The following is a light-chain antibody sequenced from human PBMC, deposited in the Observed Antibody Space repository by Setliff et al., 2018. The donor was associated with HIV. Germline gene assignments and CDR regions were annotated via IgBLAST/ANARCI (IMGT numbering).Light chain of an antibody. CDR2: EVN. V-gene: IGLV2-14*01. J-gene: IGLJ1*01. CDR1: SSDVGGYNY. CDR3: SSYTSSSTYV. Sequence: QSALAQSASVSGSPGQSITISCTGSSSDVGGYNYVSWFQQYPGKAPKLMIYEVNNRPLGVSDRFSGSKSGNTASLTISGLQAEDEADYYCSSYTSSSTYVFGTGTKVTVL.